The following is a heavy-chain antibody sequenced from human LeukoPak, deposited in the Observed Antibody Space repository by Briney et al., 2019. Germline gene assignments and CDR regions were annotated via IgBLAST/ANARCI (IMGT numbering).Heavy chain of an antibody. J-gene: IGHJ4*02. CDR3: ARELGVVAATNFDY. CDR1: GFTFSSYG. Sequence: PGGSLRLSCAASGFTFSSYGMHWVRQAPGKGLEWVAVIWYDGSNKYYADSVKGRFTISRDNSKNTLYLQMNSLRAEDTAVYYCARELGVVAATNFDYWGQGTLVTVSS. D-gene: IGHD2-15*01. CDR2: IWYDGSNK. V-gene: IGHV3-33*01.